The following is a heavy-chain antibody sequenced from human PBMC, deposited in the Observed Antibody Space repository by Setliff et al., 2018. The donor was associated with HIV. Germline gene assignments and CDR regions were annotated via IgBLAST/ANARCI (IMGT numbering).Heavy chain of an antibody. CDR2: IHPTRGGT. J-gene: IGHJ4*02. V-gene: IGHV1-2*02. D-gene: IGHD3-10*02. Sequence: ASVKVSCKASGYTFSDYFIHWVRQAPGQGLEWMGWIHPTRGGTNYAQKFQGRVTMTRDTSITTAYMELSRLSSDDTAVYYCARVFGVRQAFDNWGQGTLVTVSS. CDR3: ARVFGVRQAFDN. CDR1: GYTFSDYF.